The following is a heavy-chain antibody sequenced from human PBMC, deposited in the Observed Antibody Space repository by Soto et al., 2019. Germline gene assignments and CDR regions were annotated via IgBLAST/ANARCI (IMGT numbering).Heavy chain of an antibody. CDR2: ISGSGGST. V-gene: IGHV3-23*01. Sequence: GGSLRLSCAASGFTFSSYAMSWVRQAPGKGLEWVSAISGSGGSTYYADSVKGRFTISRDNSKNTLYLQMNSLRAEDTAVYYCAKGGYCSSTSCMMARRAFDIWGQGTMVTVSS. J-gene: IGHJ3*02. CDR3: AKGGYCSSTSCMMARRAFDI. D-gene: IGHD2-2*01. CDR1: GFTFSSYA.